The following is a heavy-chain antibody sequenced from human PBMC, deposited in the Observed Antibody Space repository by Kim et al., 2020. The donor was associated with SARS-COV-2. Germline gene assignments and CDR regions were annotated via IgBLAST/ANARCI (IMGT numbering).Heavy chain of an antibody. V-gene: IGHV3-33*06. Sequence: GGSLRLSCAASGFTFSSYGMHWVRQAPGKGLEWVAVIWYDGSNKYYADSVKGRFTISRDNSKNTLYLQMNSLRAEDTAVYYCAKGYTWDDSNYYYYYGMEFWGQGTTVTVSS. CDR2: IWYDGSNK. CDR3: AKGYTWDDSNYYYYYGMEF. J-gene: IGHJ6*02. D-gene: IGHD1-1*01. CDR1: GFTFSSYG.